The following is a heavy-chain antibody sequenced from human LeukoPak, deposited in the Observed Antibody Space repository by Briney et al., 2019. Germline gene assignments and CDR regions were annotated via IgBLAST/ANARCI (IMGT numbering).Heavy chain of an antibody. CDR1: GGSISSGGHY. V-gene: IGHV4-30-2*01. CDR2: IYHSGST. D-gene: IGHD5-18*01. J-gene: IGHJ4*02. CDR3: ARGRNSYGNFDY. Sequence: SETLSLTCTVSGGSISSGGHYWSWIRQPPGKGLEWIGYIYHSGSTYYNPSLKSRVTISVDRSKNQFSLKLSSVTAADTAVYYCARGRNSYGNFDYWGQGTLVTVSS.